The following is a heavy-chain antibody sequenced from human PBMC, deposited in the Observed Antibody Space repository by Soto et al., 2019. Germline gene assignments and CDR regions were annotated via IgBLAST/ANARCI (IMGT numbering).Heavy chain of an antibody. V-gene: IGHV4-30-2*01. J-gene: IGHJ2*01. D-gene: IGHD2-21*01. CDR2: IYHSGST. Sequence: QLQLQESGSGLVKPSQTLSLTCAVSGGSISSGGYSWSWIRQPPGKGLEWIGYIYHSGSTYYNPSRKIRVTISVDRSKNQFSLKLSSVTAADTAVYYCARGPILWGQPGYFDLWGRDTLVTVSS. CDR3: ARGPILWGQPGYFDL. CDR1: GGSISSGGYS.